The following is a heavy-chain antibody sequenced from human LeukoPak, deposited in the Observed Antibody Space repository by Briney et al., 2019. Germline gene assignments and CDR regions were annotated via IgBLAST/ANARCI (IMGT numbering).Heavy chain of an antibody. V-gene: IGHV4-59*01. J-gene: IGHJ4*02. CDR3: ARAPYSSSWYYFDS. Sequence: PSETLSLTCTVPGGSISSYYWSWIRQPPGKGLEWIGYIHNRGSTNYNPSLKSRVTISVDTSKNQFSLKLTSVTAADTAVYYCARAPYSSSWYYFDSWGQGTLVTVSS. CDR2: IHNRGST. CDR1: GGSISSYY. D-gene: IGHD6-13*01.